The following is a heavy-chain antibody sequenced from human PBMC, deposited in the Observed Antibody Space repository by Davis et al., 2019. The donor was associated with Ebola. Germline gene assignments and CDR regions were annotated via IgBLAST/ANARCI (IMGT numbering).Heavy chain of an antibody. CDR1: GFPFRNYV. J-gene: IGHJ2*01. D-gene: IGHD4-17*01. V-gene: IGHV3-23*01. Sequence: GESLKISCAASGFPFRNYVMNWVRQAPGKGLEWVSSINGRGSIIDYTDSVKGRFTVSRDNSENMLYLQMSTLRAEDTAVYYCARHVNGDFWYFDLWGRGTRVTVSS. CDR2: INGRGSII. CDR3: ARHVNGDFWYFDL.